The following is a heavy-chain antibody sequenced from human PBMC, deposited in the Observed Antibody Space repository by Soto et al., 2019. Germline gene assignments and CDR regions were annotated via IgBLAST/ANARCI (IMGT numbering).Heavy chain of an antibody. J-gene: IGHJ6*02. V-gene: IGHV3-30*18. Sequence: QVQLVESGGGVVQPGRSLRLSCAASGFTFSSYGMHWVRQAPGKGLEWVAVISYDGSNIYYTDSVKGRFTISRDNSKNTLYMQMNLQIAEDRAVDYCAKDKGGVRANYYYYGMDVWGQGTTVTVSS. CDR3: AKDKGGVRANYYYYGMDV. CDR1: GFTFSSYG. D-gene: IGHD1-1*01. CDR2: ISYDGSNI.